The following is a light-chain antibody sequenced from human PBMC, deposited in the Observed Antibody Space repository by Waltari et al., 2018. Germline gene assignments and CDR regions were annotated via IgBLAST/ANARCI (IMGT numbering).Light chain of an antibody. Sequence: EIVLTQPPGTLSLSPGERATLSCRASQSVSRSYLAWYQQKPGQAPRLLIYGASSRAAGIPDRFSGSGSGTEFTLTISRLEPEDFAVYYCQQYGTSPPLTFGGGTKVEIK. CDR2: GAS. J-gene: IGKJ4*01. CDR3: QQYGTSPPLT. CDR1: QSVSRSY. V-gene: IGKV3-20*01.